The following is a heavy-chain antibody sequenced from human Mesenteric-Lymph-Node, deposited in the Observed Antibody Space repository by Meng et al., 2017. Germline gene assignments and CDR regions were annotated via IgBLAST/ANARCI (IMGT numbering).Heavy chain of an antibody. CDR2: IYPGDSDT. D-gene: IGHD5-24*01. V-gene: IGHV5-51*01. CDR1: GYSFTSYW. Sequence: GESLKISCKGSGYSFTSYWIGWVRQMPGKGLEWMGIIYPGDSDTRYSPPFQGQVTISADKSISTAYLQWSSLKASDTAMYYCARPLGRDGYNLALDYWGQGTLVTVSS. CDR3: ARPLGRDGYNLALDY. J-gene: IGHJ4*02.